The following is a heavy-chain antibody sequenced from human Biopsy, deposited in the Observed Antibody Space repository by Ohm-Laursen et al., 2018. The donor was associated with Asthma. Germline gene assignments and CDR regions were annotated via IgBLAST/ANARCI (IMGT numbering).Heavy chain of an antibody. Sequence: SETLSLTCTVSGGSIRSHDWTWIRLPPGKGLEYIGDVSHTGSTNYNPSLKSRVTMSLDTSKNQFSLRLTSVTPADTAVYYCARLADCSGGAYYSYGWFDPWGQGTRVTVSS. CDR2: VSHTGST. CDR1: GGSIRSHD. D-gene: IGHD2-15*01. CDR3: ARLADCSGGAYYSYGWFDP. J-gene: IGHJ5*02. V-gene: IGHV4-59*11.